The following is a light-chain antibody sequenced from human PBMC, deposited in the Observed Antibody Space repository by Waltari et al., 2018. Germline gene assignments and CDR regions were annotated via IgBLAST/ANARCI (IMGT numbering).Light chain of an antibody. CDR3: QQYYSTPPT. V-gene: IGKV4-1*01. CDR2: WAS. J-gene: IGKJ1*01. CDR1: QSVLYSSNNKNY. Sequence: DIVMTQSPDSLAVSLGERATINCKSSQSVLYSSNNKNYLAWYQQKPGQPRKLLICWASIRESGVPDRFSGSGSGTDFTLTISSLQAEDVAVYYCQQYYSTPPTFGQGTKVEIK.